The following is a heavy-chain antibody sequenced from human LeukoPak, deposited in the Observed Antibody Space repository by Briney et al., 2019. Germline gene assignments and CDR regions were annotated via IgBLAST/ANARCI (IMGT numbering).Heavy chain of an antibody. D-gene: IGHD3-3*01. CDR3: ARYYDFWSGSHLYNWFDP. CDR2: IYHSGST. CDR1: GGSISSSGYS. V-gene: IGHV4-30-2*01. J-gene: IGHJ5*02. Sequence: SETLSLTCAVSGGSISSSGYSWSWIRQPPGKGLEWIGYIYHSGSTYYNPSLKSRVTISVDRSKNQFSLKLSSVTAADTAVCYCARYYDFWSGSHLYNWFDPWGQGTLVTVSS.